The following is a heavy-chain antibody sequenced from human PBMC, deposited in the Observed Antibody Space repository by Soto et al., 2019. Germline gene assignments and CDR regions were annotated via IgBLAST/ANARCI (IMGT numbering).Heavy chain of an antibody. CDR1: GGTFNKYA. V-gene: IGHV1-69*01. CDR2: IIPLFGTG. Sequence: QVQLVQSGAEVKKPGSSVKVSCKASGGTFNKYAVSWVRQAPGQGLEWMGGIIPLFGTGNYAQKFQGRVTITADESTSTAYMELRSLRSEDTAVYYCARGVHYDSSGYYYFYWGQGTLVTVSS. CDR3: ARGVHYDSSGYYYFY. J-gene: IGHJ4*02. D-gene: IGHD3-22*01.